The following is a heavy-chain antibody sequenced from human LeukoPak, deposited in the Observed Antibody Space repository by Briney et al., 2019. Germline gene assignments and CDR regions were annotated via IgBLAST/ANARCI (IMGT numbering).Heavy chain of an antibody. Sequence: GGSLRLSCAASGFTFDDYAMHWVRQAPGKGLEWVSGISWNSGSIGYADSVKGRFTISRDNAKNSLYLQMNSLRAEDTALYYCAKGGYYYGSGKGYWGQGTLVTVSS. J-gene: IGHJ4*02. CDR2: ISWNSGSI. V-gene: IGHV3-9*01. CDR1: GFTFDDYA. D-gene: IGHD3-10*01. CDR3: AKGGYYYGSGKGY.